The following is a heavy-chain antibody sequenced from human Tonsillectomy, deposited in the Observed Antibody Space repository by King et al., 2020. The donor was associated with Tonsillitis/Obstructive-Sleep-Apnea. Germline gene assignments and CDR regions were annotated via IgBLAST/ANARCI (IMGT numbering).Heavy chain of an antibody. Sequence: VQLVESGGGLVQPGGSLRLSCAASGFTISRNWMSWVRQAPGKGLEWVANIKEDGSEKNYVDSVKGRFTISRDNAKNSLYLQMNSLRAEDTAVYYCARDPRNYRGYQYYAMDVWGQGTTVTVSS. D-gene: IGHD4-11*01. CDR2: IKEDGSEK. CDR1: GFTISRNW. CDR3: ARDPRNYRGYQYYAMDV. J-gene: IGHJ6*02. V-gene: IGHV3-7*03.